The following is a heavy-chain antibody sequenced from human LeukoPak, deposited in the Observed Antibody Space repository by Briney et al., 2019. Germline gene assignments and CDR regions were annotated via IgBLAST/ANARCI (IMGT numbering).Heavy chain of an antibody. J-gene: IGHJ3*02. CDR2: IYYSGST. CDR3: ARDKGLPQAFDI. V-gene: IGHV4-59*01. D-gene: IGHD5/OR15-5a*01. CDR1: GGSISSYY. Sequence: SETLSLTCTVSGGSISSYYWSWIRQPPGKGLEWIGYIYYSGSTNYNPSLKSRVTISVDTSKNQFSLKLTSVTAADTAVYYCARDKGLPQAFDIWGQGTMVTVSS.